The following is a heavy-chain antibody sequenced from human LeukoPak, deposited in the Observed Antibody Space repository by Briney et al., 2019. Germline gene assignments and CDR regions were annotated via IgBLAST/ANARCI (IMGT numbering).Heavy chain of an antibody. CDR2: IWYDGSNK. Sequence: PGGSLRLSCAASGFTFSSYGMHWVRQAPGKGLEWVALIWYDGSNKYYADSVKGRFTISRDNSKNTLYLQMNSLRAEDTAVYYCAKRSDYGGNWNYFDYWGQGTLVTVSS. CDR3: AKRSDYGGNWNYFDY. D-gene: IGHD4-23*01. J-gene: IGHJ4*02. V-gene: IGHV3-33*06. CDR1: GFTFSSYG.